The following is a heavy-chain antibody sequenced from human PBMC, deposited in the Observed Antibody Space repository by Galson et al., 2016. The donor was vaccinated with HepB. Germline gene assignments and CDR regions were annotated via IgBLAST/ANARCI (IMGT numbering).Heavy chain of an antibody. J-gene: IGHJ4*02. CDR1: GDPVSSGNYY. V-gene: IGHV4-61*01. CDR3: AHSGDYSLNY. Sequence: SETLSLTCIVSGDPVSSGNYYWSWIRQPPGKGLEWIAEIHHSGSTNYNPSLKSRVTISVDKNKNQFSLKLSSVNAADTAVYYCAHSGDYSLNYWGQGTLVTVSS. D-gene: IGHD2-21*01. CDR2: IHHSGST.